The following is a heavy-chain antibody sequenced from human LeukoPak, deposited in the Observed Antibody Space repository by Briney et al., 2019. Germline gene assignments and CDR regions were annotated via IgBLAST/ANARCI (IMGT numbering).Heavy chain of an antibody. CDR1: GYTLTELS. CDR3: ATGTAAAYAFDI. CDR2: FDPEDGET. J-gene: IGHJ3*02. Sequence: ASVKVSCKVSGYTLTELSMHWVRQAPGKGLEWMGGFDPEDGETIHAQKFQGRVTMTEDTSTDTAYMELSSLRSEDTAVYYCATGTAAAYAFDIWGQGTMVTVSS. D-gene: IGHD2-2*01. V-gene: IGHV1-24*01.